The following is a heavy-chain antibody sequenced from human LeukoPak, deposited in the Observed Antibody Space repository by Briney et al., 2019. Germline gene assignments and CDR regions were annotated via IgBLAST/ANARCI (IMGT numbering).Heavy chain of an antibody. CDR3: AKDLLGDGYNLGY. Sequence: GGSLRLSCAASGFTFSSYGMHWVRQAPGKGLEWVAFIRYADSVKGRFTISRDNSKNTLYLQMNSLRAEDTAVYYCAKDLLGDGYNLGYWGQGTLVTVSS. J-gene: IGHJ4*02. CDR1: GFTFSSYG. V-gene: IGHV3-30*02. CDR2: IRYA. D-gene: IGHD5-24*01.